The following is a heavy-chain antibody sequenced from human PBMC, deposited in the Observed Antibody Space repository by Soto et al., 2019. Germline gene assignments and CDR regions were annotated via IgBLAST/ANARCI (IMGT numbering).Heavy chain of an antibody. J-gene: IGHJ4*02. CDR2: IYHSGST. Sequence: QVKLQESGPGLVKPSGTLSLTCAVSGGSISGFNWWSWVRQPPGKGLEWVGEIYHSGSTNYNPSLKSRVTISVDKSKIQFSLILRSVTAADTAVYYCARGVVGSSWIFDYWGQGTLVTVSS. D-gene: IGHD6-13*01. CDR3: ARGVVGSSWIFDY. CDR1: GGSISGFNW. V-gene: IGHV4-4*02.